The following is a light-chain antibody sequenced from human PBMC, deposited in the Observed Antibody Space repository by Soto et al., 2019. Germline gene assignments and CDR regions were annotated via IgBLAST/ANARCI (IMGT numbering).Light chain of an antibody. CDR3: MQGTHWPWT. J-gene: IGKJ1*01. V-gene: IGKV2-30*01. CDR2: KVS. Sequence: DAVLTQSPLSLPVTLGQPATISCRSSQSLVYSDGNTYLNWFQQRPGQSPRRLIYKVSHRDSGVPDSFSGSGSGTDFTLEISRVEAEDGGVYYCMQGTHWPWTFGQGTKVEVK. CDR1: QSLVYSDGNTY.